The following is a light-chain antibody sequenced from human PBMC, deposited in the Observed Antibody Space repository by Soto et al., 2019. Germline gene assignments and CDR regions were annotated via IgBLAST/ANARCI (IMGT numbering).Light chain of an antibody. CDR1: SSNIGSNT. V-gene: IGLV1-44*01. CDR3: AAWDDSLDGPV. J-gene: IGLJ3*02. Sequence: QSVLTQPPSASGAPGQRVTISCSGSSSNIGSNTVNWYQQFPGTAPRVLLYSNNQRPSGVPDLFSVAKSGASVFLAISGLQSDDEADYYCAAWDDSLDGPVFGGGTKVTVL. CDR2: SNN.